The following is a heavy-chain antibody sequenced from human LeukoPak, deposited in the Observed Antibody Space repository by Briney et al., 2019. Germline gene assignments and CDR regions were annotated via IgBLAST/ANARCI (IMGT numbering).Heavy chain of an antibody. V-gene: IGHV1-69*05. CDR1: GGTFSNYA. CDR2: IIPIFGTA. Sequence: SVKVSCXASGGTFSNYAISWVRQAHGQGLEWMGRIIPIFGTANYAQKFQGRVTITTDESTSTAYMELSSLRSEDTAVYYCARDSDSSGYYMDVWGKGTTVTVSS. J-gene: IGHJ6*03. CDR3: ARDSDSSGYYMDV. D-gene: IGHD3-22*01.